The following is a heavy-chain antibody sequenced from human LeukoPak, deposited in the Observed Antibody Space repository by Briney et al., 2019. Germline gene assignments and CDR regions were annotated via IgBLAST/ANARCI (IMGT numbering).Heavy chain of an antibody. CDR3: ASEGIAAAADI. Sequence: GGSLRLSCAASGFTFSSYGMHWVRQAPGKELEWVAVISYDGSNKYYADSVKGRFTISRDNSKNTLYLQMNSLRAEDTAVYYCASEGIAAAADIWGQGTMVTVSS. CDR1: GFTFSSYG. D-gene: IGHD6-13*01. CDR2: ISYDGSNK. V-gene: IGHV3-30*03. J-gene: IGHJ3*02.